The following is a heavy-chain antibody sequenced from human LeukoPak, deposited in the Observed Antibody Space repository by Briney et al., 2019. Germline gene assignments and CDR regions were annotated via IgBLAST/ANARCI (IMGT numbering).Heavy chain of an antibody. CDR3: ARLGNERITIFGVVIGNNWFDP. V-gene: IGHV4-39*01. J-gene: IGHJ5*02. Sequence: SETLSLTCTVSGGSISSSSYYWGWIRQPPGKGLEWIGSIYYSGSTYYNPSLKSRVTISVDTSKNQFSLKLSSVTAADTAVYHCARLGNERITIFGVVIGNNWFDPWGQGTLVTVSS. D-gene: IGHD3-3*01. CDR2: IYYSGST. CDR1: GGSISSSSYY.